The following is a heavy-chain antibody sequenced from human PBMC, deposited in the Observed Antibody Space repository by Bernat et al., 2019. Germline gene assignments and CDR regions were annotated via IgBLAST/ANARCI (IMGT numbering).Heavy chain of an antibody. D-gene: IGHD5-18*01. CDR1: GFTFGSYA. Sequence: EVQLLESGGDLVQPGGSLRLSCAASGFTFGSYAMTWVRQAPGKGLEWVSSISGSGSLTFYADSVKGRFTISRDNSKNTLYLQMNSLRAEDTAVYYCAKDLGYSYGSMPFYYYYGMDVWGQGTTVTVSS. CDR2: ISGSGSLT. V-gene: IGHV3-23*01. J-gene: IGHJ6*02. CDR3: AKDLGYSYGSMPFYYYYGMDV.